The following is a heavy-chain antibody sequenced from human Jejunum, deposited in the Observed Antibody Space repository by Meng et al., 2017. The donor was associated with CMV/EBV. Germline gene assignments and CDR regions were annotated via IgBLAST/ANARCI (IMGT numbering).Heavy chain of an antibody. CDR3: ARTLLWFGASYYFDY. Sequence: GFTFTTYAMSWVRQAPGKGLEWVSVIYSGGSTTYYADSVKGRFTISRDNSKNTLYLQMNSLRAEDTAVYYCARTLLWFGASYYFDYWGQGTLVTVSS. CDR1: GFTFTTYA. D-gene: IGHD3-10*01. J-gene: IGHJ4*02. CDR2: IYSGGSTT. V-gene: IGHV3-23*03.